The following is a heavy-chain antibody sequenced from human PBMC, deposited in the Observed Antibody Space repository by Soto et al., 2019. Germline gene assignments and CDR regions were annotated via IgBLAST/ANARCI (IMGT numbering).Heavy chain of an antibody. Sequence: PGGSLRLSCAASGFTFSNAWMSWVRQAPGKGLEWVGRIKSKTDGGTTDYAAPVKGRFTISRDDSKNTLYLQMNSLKTEDTAVYYCTTSFQLLLPYYYGMDVWGQGTTVTVSS. J-gene: IGHJ6*02. CDR1: GFTFSNAW. V-gene: IGHV3-15*01. CDR2: IKSKTDGGTT. D-gene: IGHD2-2*01. CDR3: TTSFQLLLPYYYGMDV.